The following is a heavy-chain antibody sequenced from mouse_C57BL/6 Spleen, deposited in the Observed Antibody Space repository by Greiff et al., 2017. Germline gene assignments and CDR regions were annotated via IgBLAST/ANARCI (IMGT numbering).Heavy chain of an antibody. D-gene: IGHD1-1*01. CDR1: GYTFTSYW. J-gene: IGHJ1*03. CDR2: IDPSDSYT. V-gene: IGHV1-50*01. Sequence: VQLQQPGAELVKPGASVKLSCKASGYTFTSYWMQWVKQRPGQGLEWIGEIDPSDSYTNYNQKFKGKATLTVDTSSSTAYMQLSSLTSEDSAVYYCASSITTVVRYFDVWGTGTTVTVSS. CDR3: ASSITTVVRYFDV.